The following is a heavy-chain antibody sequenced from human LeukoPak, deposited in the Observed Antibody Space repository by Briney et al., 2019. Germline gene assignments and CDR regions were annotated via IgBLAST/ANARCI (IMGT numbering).Heavy chain of an antibody. D-gene: IGHD3-16*01. V-gene: IGHV4-59*01. J-gene: IGHJ4*02. Sequence: PSETLSLTCTVSGGSITNDYWNWIRQSSGKQLEWIGSIHYSGTINYSPSLKSRITISLDTSENQFSLKLSSVTAADTAMYYCATSYDHGWLIGSWGQGTLVTVSS. CDR1: GGSITNDY. CDR3: ATSYDHGWLIGS. CDR2: IHYSGTI.